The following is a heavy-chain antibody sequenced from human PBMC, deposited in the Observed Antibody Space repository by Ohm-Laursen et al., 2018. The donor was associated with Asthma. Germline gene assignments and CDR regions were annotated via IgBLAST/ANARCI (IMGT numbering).Heavy chain of an antibody. CDR2: IGGSSGST. D-gene: IGHD6-19*01. V-gene: IGHV3-23*01. CDR3: AKVPYSSGWEGWYFDY. Sequence: SLRLSCTASGLTFSNYAMSWVRQAPGKGLEWVSGIGGSSGSTYYAESVKGRFTISRDNSENTLYLQMNSLRAEDTAVYYCAKVPYSSGWEGWYFDYWGQGTLVTVSS. CDR1: GLTFSNYA. J-gene: IGHJ4*02.